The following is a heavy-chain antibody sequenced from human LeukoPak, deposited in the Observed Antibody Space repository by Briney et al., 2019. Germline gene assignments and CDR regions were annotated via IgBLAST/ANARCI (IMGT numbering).Heavy chain of an antibody. CDR1: GFTFSSYA. V-gene: IGHV3-23*01. CDR3: AKDEGLVGATTFDY. J-gene: IGHJ4*02. Sequence: GGSLRLSCAASGFTFSSYAMSWVRQAPGKGLEWVSAISGSGGTTYYADSVKGRFTISRDNSKNTLYLQMNSLRSEETVVYYCAKDEGLVGATTFDYWGRGTLVTVFS. D-gene: IGHD1-26*01. CDR2: ISGSGGTT.